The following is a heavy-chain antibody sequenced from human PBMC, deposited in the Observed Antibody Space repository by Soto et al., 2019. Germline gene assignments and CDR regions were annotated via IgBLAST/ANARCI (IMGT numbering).Heavy chain of an antibody. CDR2: INPNSGCT. D-gene: IGHD2-15*01. J-gene: IGHJ4*02. Sequence: GASVKVSFKASGYTFTGYYMHWLRQAPGQGLEWMGWINPNSGCTNYAQKFQGRVTMTRDTSISTAYMELSRLRSDDTAVYYCARVPEGYCSGGSCYDLDYWGQGTLVTVSS. V-gene: IGHV1-2*02. CDR1: GYTFTGYY. CDR3: ARVPEGYCSGGSCYDLDY.